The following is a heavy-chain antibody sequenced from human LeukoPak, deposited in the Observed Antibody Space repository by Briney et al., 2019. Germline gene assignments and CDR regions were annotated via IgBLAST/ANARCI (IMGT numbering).Heavy chain of an antibody. V-gene: IGHV3-11*01. Sequence: GGSLRLSCAASGFTFSDYYMSWIRQAPGKGLEWVSYISSSGSTIYYADSVKGRFTISRDNAKNSLYLQMNSLRAEDTAVYYCARDIAAAATSKIYYYYYYMDVWGKGTTVTVSS. D-gene: IGHD6-13*01. CDR2: ISSSGSTI. J-gene: IGHJ6*03. CDR3: ARDIAAAATSKIYYYYYYMDV. CDR1: GFTFSDYY.